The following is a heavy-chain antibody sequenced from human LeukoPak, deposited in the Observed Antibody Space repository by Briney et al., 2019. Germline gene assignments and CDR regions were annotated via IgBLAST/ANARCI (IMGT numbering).Heavy chain of an antibody. D-gene: IGHD6-19*01. J-gene: IGHJ6*03. Sequence: SETLSLTCTVSGYSISSGYYWSWIRQSPGKGLESLGYIYYTGSTNYNPSLKSRVTISVDTSKNQFSLKLSSVTAADTAVYYCARVQWLVYYYYYYMDVWGKGTTVTVSS. CDR3: ARVQWLVYYYYYYMDV. CDR2: IYYTGST. CDR1: GYSISSGYY. V-gene: IGHV4-38-2*02.